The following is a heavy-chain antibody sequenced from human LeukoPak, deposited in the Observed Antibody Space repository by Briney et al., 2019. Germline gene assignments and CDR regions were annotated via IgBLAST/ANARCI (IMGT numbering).Heavy chain of an antibody. D-gene: IGHD6-19*01. J-gene: IGHJ4*02. CDR3: AKKGYTSAWDYFDY. CDR2: ISNSGDRT. CDR1: GDTFSGYA. V-gene: IGHV3-23*01. Sequence: PGGSLRLSCAASGDTFSGYAMGWVRQAPGKGLEWISAISNSGDRTYYADSVRGRFTISRDNSKNTLYLQMNSLRADDTDVYYCAKKGYTSAWDYFDYWGQGTLVTVSS.